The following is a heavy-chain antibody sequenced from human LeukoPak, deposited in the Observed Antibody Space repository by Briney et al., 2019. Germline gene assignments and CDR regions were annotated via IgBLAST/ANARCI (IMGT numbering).Heavy chain of an antibody. CDR2: FSATDGSA. CDR3: AKARIAAAGTGAFDV. J-gene: IGHJ3*01. V-gene: IGHV3-23*01. Sequence: GGSLRLSCAASGFTVSSYGMTWVRLAPGKGLEWVSPFSATDGSAQYAESVKGRFTISRDNSKNSLYLQMNSLGDEDTAVYYCAKARIAAAGTGAFDVWGQGTMVSVSS. D-gene: IGHD6-13*01. CDR1: GFTVSSYG.